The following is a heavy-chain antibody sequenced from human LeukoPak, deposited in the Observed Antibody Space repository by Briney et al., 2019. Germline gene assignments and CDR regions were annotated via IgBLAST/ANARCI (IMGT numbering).Heavy chain of an antibody. CDR3: ARDREDLGYDILTGYIGNWFDP. CDR1: GYSISSGYY. CDR2: IYHSGST. Sequence: SETLSLTCTVSGYSISSGYYWGWIRQPPGKGLEWIGSIYHSGSTYYNPSLKSRVTISVDTSKNQFSLKLSSVTAADTAVYYCARDREDLGYDILTGYIGNWFDPWGQGTLVTVSS. V-gene: IGHV4-38-2*02. D-gene: IGHD3-9*01. J-gene: IGHJ5*02.